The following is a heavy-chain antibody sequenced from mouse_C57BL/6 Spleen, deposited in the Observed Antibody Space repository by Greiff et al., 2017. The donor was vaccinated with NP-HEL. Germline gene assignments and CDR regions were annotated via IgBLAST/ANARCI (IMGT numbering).Heavy chain of an antibody. CDR2: ISSGGSYT. D-gene: IGHD2-1*01. CDR3: ARIYYGNYVNARDY. CDR1: GFTFSSYG. V-gene: IGHV5-6*01. Sequence: EVQGVESGGDLVKPGGSLKLSCAASGFTFSSYGMSWVRQTPDKRLEWVATISSGGSYTYYPDSVKGRFTISRDNAKNTLYLQMSSLKSEDTAMYYCARIYYGNYVNARDYGGQGTSVTVSA. J-gene: IGHJ4*01.